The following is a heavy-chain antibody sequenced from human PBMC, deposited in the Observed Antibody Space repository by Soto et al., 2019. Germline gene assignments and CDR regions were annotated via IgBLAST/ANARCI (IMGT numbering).Heavy chain of an antibody. CDR2: IHTSGST. V-gene: IGHV4-4*07. CDR3: ARANDIPPSE. Sequence: PSETLSLTCSVSGGSISSYYWTWIRQPAGKGLEWIGRIHTSGSTNYNPSLKSRVTMSVDTSKKQFSLKVSSVTAADTAVYYCARANDIPPSEWGQGTLVTVSS. J-gene: IGHJ4*02. CDR1: GGSISSYY.